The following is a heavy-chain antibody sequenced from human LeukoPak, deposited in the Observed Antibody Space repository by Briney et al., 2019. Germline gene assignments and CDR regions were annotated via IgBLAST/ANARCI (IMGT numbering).Heavy chain of an antibody. CDR3: ARVHGEILCYYYGMTS. V-gene: IGHV4-31*03. J-gene: IGHJ6*02. CDR1: GGSIRSGGYY. Sequence: SQTLSLTCTVSGGSIRSGGYYWSWIRQHPGKGLEWIGYIYYSGSTYYNPSLKSRVTISVDTSKNQFSLKLSSVTAADTAVYYCARVHGEILCYYYGMTSGAKGPRSPPP. D-gene: IGHD4-17*01. CDR2: IYYSGST.